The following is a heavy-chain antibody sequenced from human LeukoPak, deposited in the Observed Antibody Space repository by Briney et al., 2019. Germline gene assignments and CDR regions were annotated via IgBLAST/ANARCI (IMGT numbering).Heavy chain of an antibody. Sequence: GGSLRLSCAASGFTFSNYALSWVRQPPGKGLEWVSAFSASGGSTFYAASVKGRFTISRDNSKNTLYLQMDSLRAEDTAVYYCARGVRNIDNWGQGTLVTVSS. J-gene: IGHJ4*02. V-gene: IGHV3-23*01. CDR2: FSASGGST. D-gene: IGHD3-10*01. CDR1: GFTFSNYA. CDR3: ARGVRNIDN.